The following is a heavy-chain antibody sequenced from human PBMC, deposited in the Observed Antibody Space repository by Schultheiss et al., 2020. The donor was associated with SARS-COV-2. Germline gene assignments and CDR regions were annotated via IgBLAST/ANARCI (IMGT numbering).Heavy chain of an antibody. Sequence: SVKVSCKASGGTFSSYAISWVRQAPGQGLEWMGGIIPIFGTANYAQKFQGRVTITADKSTSTAYMELSSLRSEDTAVYYCARDLRRYCSSTSCYRFDPWGQGTLVTVS. D-gene: IGHD2-2*02. CDR3: ARDLRRYCSSTSCYRFDP. V-gene: IGHV1-69*06. J-gene: IGHJ5*02. CDR2: IIPIFGTA. CDR1: GGTFSSYA.